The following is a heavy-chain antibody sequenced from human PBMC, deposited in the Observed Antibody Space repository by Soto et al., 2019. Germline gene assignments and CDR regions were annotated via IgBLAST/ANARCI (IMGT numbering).Heavy chain of an antibody. J-gene: IGHJ6*03. V-gene: IGHV5-51*01. CDR3: DRPGIRHRRIVGGEAPMSSKHYYMDV. CDR2: IYPGGSDT. Sequence: GESLKISCKGSGYSFTSYWIGWVRQMPGKGLEWMGIIYPGGSDTRYSPSFQGQVTISADKSISTAYLQWSSLKASETAMYYCDRPGIRHRRIVGGEAPMSSKHYYMDVWGKGTTVTV. D-gene: IGHD2-2*01. CDR1: GYSFTSYW.